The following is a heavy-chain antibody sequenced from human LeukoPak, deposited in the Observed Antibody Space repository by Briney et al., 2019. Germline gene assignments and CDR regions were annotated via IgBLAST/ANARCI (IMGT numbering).Heavy chain of an antibody. D-gene: IGHD3-10*01. Sequence: GGSLRLSCAASGLTFSSYRMNWVRQAPGKGLEWVSYISRGSSTIYYGDSVKGRFTISRDNAKNSLYLQMNSLRDEDTAVYYCANGYYYGSGSYYKEAFDIWGQGTMVTVSS. CDR1: GLTFSSYR. V-gene: IGHV3-48*02. J-gene: IGHJ3*02. CDR3: ANGYYYGSGSYYKEAFDI. CDR2: ISRGSSTI.